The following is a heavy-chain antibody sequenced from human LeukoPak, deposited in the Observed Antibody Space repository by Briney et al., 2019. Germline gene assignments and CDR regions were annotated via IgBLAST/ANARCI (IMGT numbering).Heavy chain of an antibody. CDR2: IYYSGST. V-gene: IGHV4-59*01. CDR1: GGSISSYY. Sequence: SETLSLTCTVSGGSISSYYWSWIRQPPGKGLEWIGYIYYSGSTNYNPSLKSRVTISVDTSKNQFSLKLSSVTAADTAVYYCAREDPLGATYDYWGQGTLVTVSS. J-gene: IGHJ4*02. CDR3: AREDPLGATYDY. D-gene: IGHD1-26*01.